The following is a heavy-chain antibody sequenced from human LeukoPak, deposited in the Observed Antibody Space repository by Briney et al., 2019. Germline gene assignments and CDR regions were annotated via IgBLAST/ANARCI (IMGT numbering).Heavy chain of an antibody. J-gene: IGHJ6*03. CDR3: ARETSQRGAHYMDV. CDR2: IYYSGST. Sequence: KPSETLSLTCTVSGGSISIYYWSWIRQPPGKGLEWIGYIYYSGSTNYNPSLKSRVTISVDTSKNQFSLKLSSVTAADTAVYYCARETSQRGAHYMDVWGKGTTVTISS. CDR1: GGSISIYY. V-gene: IGHV4-59*01. D-gene: IGHD3-16*01.